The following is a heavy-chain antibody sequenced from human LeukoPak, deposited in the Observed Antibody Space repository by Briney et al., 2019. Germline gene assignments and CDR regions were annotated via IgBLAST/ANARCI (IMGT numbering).Heavy chain of an antibody. Sequence: SVKVSFKASGFTFTSSAVQWVRQARGQRLEWIGWIVVGSGNTNYAQKFQERVTITRDMSTSTAYMQLSSLRSEDTAVYYCAADPYDYGDYVLGYWGQGTLVTVSS. V-gene: IGHV1-58*01. D-gene: IGHD4-17*01. J-gene: IGHJ4*02. CDR2: IVVGSGNT. CDR3: AADPYDYGDYVLGY. CDR1: GFTFTSSA.